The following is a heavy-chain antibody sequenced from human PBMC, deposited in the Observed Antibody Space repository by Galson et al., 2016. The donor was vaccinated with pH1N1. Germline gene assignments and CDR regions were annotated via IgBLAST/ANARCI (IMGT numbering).Heavy chain of an antibody. CDR3: ATNAFDY. V-gene: IGHV1-3*04. J-gene: IGHJ4*02. Sequence: SVKVSCKASGYTFIDYPMHWVRQAPGQGLEWMGWIHTGTGDTRYSPKFQGRVTLTRDTSATTTYLELRGQGFQDTAVFYCATNAFDYWGQGTLVTVSP. CDR2: IHTGTGDT. CDR1: GYTFIDYP.